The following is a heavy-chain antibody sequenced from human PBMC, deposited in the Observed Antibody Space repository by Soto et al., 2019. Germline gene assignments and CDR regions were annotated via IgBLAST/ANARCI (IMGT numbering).Heavy chain of an antibody. CDR2: ISVYNGHT. V-gene: IGHV1-18*01. Sequence: QVHLMQSGAEVKSPGASVRVSCKASGYTFSSYGVSWVRQAPGQGLEFMGWISVYNGHTNYAQKIQGRVTMTTDTSTSTAYMELRSLRSADTAVYFCARCDFGDYAAPLDHWGQGTLVTVSA. CDR3: ARCDFGDYAAPLDH. D-gene: IGHD4-17*01. CDR1: GYTFSSYG. J-gene: IGHJ4*02.